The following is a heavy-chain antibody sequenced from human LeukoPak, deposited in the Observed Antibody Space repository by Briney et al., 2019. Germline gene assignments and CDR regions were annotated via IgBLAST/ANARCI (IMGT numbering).Heavy chain of an antibody. D-gene: IGHD2-15*01. V-gene: IGHV4-59*01. CDR2: IFYSGTT. CDR1: GGSISSYY. CDR3: AREDYCSGGSCYSRYFQH. Sequence: SETLSLTCTVSGGSISSYYWRWVRQPPGKGLEWIGYIFYSGTTNYNPSLKSRVTISVDTSKNQFSLKLSSVTAADTAVYYCAREDYCSGGSCYSRYFQHWGQGTLVTVSS. J-gene: IGHJ1*01.